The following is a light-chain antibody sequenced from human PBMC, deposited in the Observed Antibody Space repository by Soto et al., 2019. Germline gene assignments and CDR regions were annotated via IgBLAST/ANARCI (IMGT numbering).Light chain of an antibody. V-gene: IGKV4-1*01. CDR2: WAS. CDR3: QQHYSTPET. J-gene: IGKJ1*01. CDR1: QSVLFTSNNKNY. Sequence: DIVMTQSPDSLAVSLGERATIKCKSSQSVLFTSNNKNYLGWFQQKPRQPPKLLIYWASTRESGVPDRFSGSGSGTDFTLTISSLQAEDVAVYYCQQHYSTPETFGQGTKVDIK.